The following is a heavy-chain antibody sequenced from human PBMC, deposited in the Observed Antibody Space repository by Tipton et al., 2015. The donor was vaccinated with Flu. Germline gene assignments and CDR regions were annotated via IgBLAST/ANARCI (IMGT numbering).Heavy chain of an antibody. D-gene: IGHD3-10*01. CDR3: AKARELPWFGELSN. J-gene: IGHJ4*02. V-gene: IGHV3-30*18. CDR1: GFTFSSYG. Sequence: RSLRLSCAASGFTFSSYGMHWVRQAPGKGLEWVAVISYDGSNKYYADSVKGRFTISRDNSKNTLYLQMNSLRAEDTAVYYCAKARELPWFGELSNWGQGALVTVSS. CDR2: ISYDGSNK.